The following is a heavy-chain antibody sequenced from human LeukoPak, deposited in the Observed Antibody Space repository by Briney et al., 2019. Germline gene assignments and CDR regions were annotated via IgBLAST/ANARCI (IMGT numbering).Heavy chain of an antibody. CDR1: GGSISSSSYY. Sequence: SETLSLTCTVSGGSISSSSYYWGWIRQPPGTGLEWIGSIYYSGSTYYNPSLKSRVTISVDTSKNQFSLKLSSVTAADTAVYYCARQTYYYDSSGYYSQDYFDYWGQGTLVTVSS. CDR3: ARQTYYYDSSGYYSQDYFDY. V-gene: IGHV4-39*01. CDR2: IYYSGST. J-gene: IGHJ4*02. D-gene: IGHD3-22*01.